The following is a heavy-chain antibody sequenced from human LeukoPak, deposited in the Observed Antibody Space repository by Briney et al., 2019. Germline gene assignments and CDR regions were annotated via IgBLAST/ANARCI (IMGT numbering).Heavy chain of an antibody. CDR2: ISGSGGST. J-gene: IGHJ6*03. CDR1: GFTFSSYA. CDR3: ARAEGGQRLYYYYYYMDV. V-gene: IGHV3-23*01. Sequence: GGSLRLSCAASGFTFSSYAMSWVRQAPGKGLEWVSAISGSGGSTYYADSVKGRFTISRDNSKNTLYLQMNSLRAEDTAVYYCARAEGGQRLYYYYYYMDVWGKGTTVTVSS. D-gene: IGHD6-25*01.